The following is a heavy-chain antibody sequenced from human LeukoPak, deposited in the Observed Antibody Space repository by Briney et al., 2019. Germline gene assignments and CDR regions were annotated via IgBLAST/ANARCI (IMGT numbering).Heavy chain of an antibody. D-gene: IGHD5-12*01. CDR3: VNLGYSD. CDR1: GFTFTNAW. CDR2: IKDDGSDR. V-gene: IGHV3-7*01. Sequence: GGPRRLSCAASGFTFTNAWVSWVRQAQGKGLEGLATIKDDGSDRYYVDSVKGRFTISTDNAKNSLYLQMYSLRVEDTAVYYCVNLGYSDRGQGTLVTVSS. J-gene: IGHJ4*02.